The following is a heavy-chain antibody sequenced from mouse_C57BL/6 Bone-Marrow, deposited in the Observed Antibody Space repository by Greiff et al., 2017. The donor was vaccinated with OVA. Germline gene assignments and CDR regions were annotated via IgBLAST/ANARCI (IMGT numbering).Heavy chain of an antibody. CDR1: GFTFSSYG. D-gene: IGHD1-1*01. CDR2: ISSGGSYT. Sequence: EVQVVESGGYLVKPGGSLKLSCAASGFTFSSYGMSWVRQTPDKRLEWVATISSGGSYTYYPDSVKGRFTISRDNAKNTLYLQMSSLKSEDTAMYYCARLYYYGSSRGYYFDYWGQGTTLTVSS. CDR3: ARLYYYGSSRGYYFDY. V-gene: IGHV5-6*01. J-gene: IGHJ2*01.